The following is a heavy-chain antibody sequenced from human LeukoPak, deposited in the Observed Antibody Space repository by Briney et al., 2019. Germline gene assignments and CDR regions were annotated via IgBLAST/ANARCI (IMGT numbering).Heavy chain of an antibody. V-gene: IGHV6-1*01. D-gene: IGHD6-13*01. CDR3: VRQFTSSWFDY. Sequence: SQTLSLTCAISGDNVFNSNVAWNWIRQSPSRGLEWLGRTYYRSKWYNDYAVSVKSRITINPDTSKNQFSLQLNSVTPEDTAVYYCVRQFTSSWFDYWGQGTLVTVSS. CDR2: TYYRSKWYN. J-gene: IGHJ4*02. CDR1: GDNVFNSNVA.